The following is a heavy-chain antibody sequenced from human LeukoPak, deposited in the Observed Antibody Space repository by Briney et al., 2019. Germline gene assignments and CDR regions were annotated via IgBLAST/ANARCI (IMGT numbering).Heavy chain of an antibody. CDR3: AKEGGDGSPFDY. D-gene: IGHD5-24*01. Sequence: GESLRLSSAAAGFIFSNYGMHWVRHSPDKGLEWVTFIRVDGSTQYYADSVKGRFTISRDNSKDTLYLQMSSLRLEDTGVYYCAKEGGDGSPFDYWGQGILVTVSS. CDR2: IRVDGSTQ. V-gene: IGHV3-30*02. J-gene: IGHJ4*02. CDR1: GFIFSNYG.